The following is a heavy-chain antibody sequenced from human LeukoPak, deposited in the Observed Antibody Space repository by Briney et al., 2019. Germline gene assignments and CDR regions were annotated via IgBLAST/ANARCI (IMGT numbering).Heavy chain of an antibody. D-gene: IGHD3-22*01. CDR3: ASVYYDSSDYLPY. V-gene: IGHV1-69*05. CDR2: IIPIFGTA. J-gene: IGHJ4*02. CDR1: GGTFSSYA. Sequence: ASVKVSCKASGGTFSSYAISWVRQAPGQGLEWMGGIIPIFGTANYAQKFQGRVTITTDESTSTAYMELSSLRSEDTAVYYCASVYYDSSDYLPYWGQGTLVTVSS.